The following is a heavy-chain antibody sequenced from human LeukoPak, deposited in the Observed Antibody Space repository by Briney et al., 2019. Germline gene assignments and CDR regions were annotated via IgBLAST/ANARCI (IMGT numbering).Heavy chain of an antibody. CDR3: AKLGSVVVPAAPFDY. Sequence: GRXXXLSCXXSXXXFSSYGMXWVRQAPGKGLEWVAVISYDGSNKYYADSVKGRFTISRDNSKNTLYLQMNSLRAEDTAVYYCAKLGSVVVPAAPFDYWGQGTLVTVSS. J-gene: IGHJ4*02. D-gene: IGHD2-2*01. V-gene: IGHV3-30*18. CDR2: ISYDGSNK. CDR1: XXXFSSYG.